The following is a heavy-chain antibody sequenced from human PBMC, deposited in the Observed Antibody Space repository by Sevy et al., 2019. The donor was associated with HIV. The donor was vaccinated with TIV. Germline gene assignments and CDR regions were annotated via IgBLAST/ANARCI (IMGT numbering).Heavy chain of an antibody. Sequence: TLSLTCTVSGGSVNSGDYYWSWIRQPPGKGLEWLGYIYYSGSSNYNPSLKSRVTISLDTSKNQFSLKMSSVTTADTAVYYCARDDPVMNAFDIWGQGTMVTVSS. V-gene: IGHV4-61*08. CDR3: ARDDPVMNAFDI. CDR2: IYYSGSS. J-gene: IGHJ3*02. CDR1: GGSVNSGDYY. D-gene: IGHD3-16*01.